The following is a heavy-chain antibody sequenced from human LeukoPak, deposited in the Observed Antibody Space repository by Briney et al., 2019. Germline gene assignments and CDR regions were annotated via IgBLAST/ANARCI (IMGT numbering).Heavy chain of an antibody. D-gene: IGHD6-19*01. CDR3: ARLSTATRHWLAASDI. J-gene: IGHJ3*02. Sequence: GASVKVSCKASGYSFTDYFLYWVRQAPGQGLEWMERINPDAGDTNYAQTFQGRITMTRDTSISTAYMELSSLKSDDTAVYYCARLSTATRHWLAASDIWGQGTVVTVSS. V-gene: IGHV1-2*06. CDR2: INPDAGDT. CDR1: GYSFTDYF.